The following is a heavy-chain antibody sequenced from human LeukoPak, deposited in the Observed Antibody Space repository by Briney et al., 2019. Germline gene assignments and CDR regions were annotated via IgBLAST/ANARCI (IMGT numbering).Heavy chain of an antibody. V-gene: IGHV5-51*01. CDR3: GMSGDRVPLQDDVFDV. J-gene: IGHJ3*01. Sequence: GESLKISCKVSGYSFTSYCIGGVRQMPGKGLEWMGIIYPGDSGPTYSPSFQGQVTISVDKSISTAYLQWSSLQASDTAMYYCGMSGDRVPLQDDVFDVWGQGTMVTVST. CDR1: GYSFTSYC. CDR2: IYPGDSGP. D-gene: IGHD1-26*01.